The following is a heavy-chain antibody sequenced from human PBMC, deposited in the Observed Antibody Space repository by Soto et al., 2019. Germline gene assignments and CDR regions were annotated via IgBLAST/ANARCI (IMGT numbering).Heavy chain of an antibody. V-gene: IGHV3-11*01. J-gene: IGHJ4*02. CDR3: ARGAAMVPFDY. CDR1: GFTFTDYY. CDR2: ISSSGSTI. Sequence: QVPLVESGGGLVKPGGSLRLSCAASGFTFTDYYMTWIRQAPGKGLAWVSYISSSGSTIHYADSVKGRFTISRDNAKNSLYLQMNSLRAEDTAVYYCARGAAMVPFDYWGQGTLVTVSS. D-gene: IGHD5-18*01.